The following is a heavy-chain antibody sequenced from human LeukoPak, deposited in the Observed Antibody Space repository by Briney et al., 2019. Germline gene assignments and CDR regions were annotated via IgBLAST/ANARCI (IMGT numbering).Heavy chain of an antibody. V-gene: IGHV3-21*01. D-gene: IGHD6-19*01. Sequence: PGGSLRLSCAASGFTFSSYSMNWVRQAPGKGLEWVSSISSSSSYIYYAGSVKGRFTISRDNAKNSLYLQMNSLRAEDTAVCYCARYLAVAGTSQRTQNYYYYYGMDVWGQGTTVTVSS. CDR1: GFTFSSYS. CDR2: ISSSSSYI. J-gene: IGHJ6*02. CDR3: ARYLAVAGTSQRTQNYYYYYGMDV.